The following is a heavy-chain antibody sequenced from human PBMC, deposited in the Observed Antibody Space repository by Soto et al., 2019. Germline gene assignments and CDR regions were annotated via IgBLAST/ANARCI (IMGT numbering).Heavy chain of an antibody. CDR1: GFTFSNHP. CDR3: ARMMVGATRWFDP. CDR2: ISGAGSTI. D-gene: IGHD2-15*01. V-gene: IGHV3-23*01. Sequence: GGSLRLSCVASGFTFSNHPMAWVRQRPGKGLEWVSFISGAGSTIYYADSVEGRFFISRDNSKNTVYLQMSSLRVDDAAEYHCARMMVGATRWFDPWGQGTLVTVSS. J-gene: IGHJ5*02.